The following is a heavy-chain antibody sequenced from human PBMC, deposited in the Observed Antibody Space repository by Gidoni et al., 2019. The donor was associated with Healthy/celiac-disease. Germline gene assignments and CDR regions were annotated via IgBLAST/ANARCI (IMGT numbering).Heavy chain of an antibody. Sequence: QVQLVQSGAEVKKPGASVKVSCTASGYTITSYYMHWERQAPGQGLEWMGIINPSGGSTSYAQKFQGRVTMTRDTSTSTVYMELSSLRSEDTAVYYCARGLQFTLNLNWFDPWGQGTLVTVSS. CDR1: GYTITSYY. J-gene: IGHJ5*02. V-gene: IGHV1-46*01. CDR2: INPSGGST. D-gene: IGHD3-16*01. CDR3: ARGLQFTLNLNWFDP.